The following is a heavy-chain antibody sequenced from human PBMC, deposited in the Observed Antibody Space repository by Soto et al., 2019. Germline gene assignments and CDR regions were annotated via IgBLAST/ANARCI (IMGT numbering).Heavy chain of an antibody. Sequence: ASVKVSCKASGYTFTSYGISWLRQAPGQGLEWMGWISAYNGNTNYAQKLQGRVTMTTDTSTSTAYMELRSLRSDDTAVYYCARGPPYYDFWSGYFYWGQGTLVTVSS. CDR3: ARGPPYYDFWSGYFY. J-gene: IGHJ4*02. D-gene: IGHD3-3*01. V-gene: IGHV1-18*01. CDR2: ISAYNGNT. CDR1: GYTFTSYG.